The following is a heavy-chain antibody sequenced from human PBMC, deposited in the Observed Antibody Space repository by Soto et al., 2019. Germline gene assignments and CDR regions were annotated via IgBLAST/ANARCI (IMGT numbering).Heavy chain of an antibody. Sequence: EAQLVESGGGLVQPGGSLRLSCTGSGFTFRSYEMNWVRQAPGKGLEWVSYISTTGDRIYYADSVRGRFSISRDNAKNSLYLQMNSLRAEDTAIYYCARNSGDYEVYWGQGTLVTVSS. D-gene: IGHD4-17*01. CDR1: GFTFRSYE. V-gene: IGHV3-48*03. J-gene: IGHJ4*02. CDR3: ARNSGDYEVY. CDR2: ISTTGDRI.